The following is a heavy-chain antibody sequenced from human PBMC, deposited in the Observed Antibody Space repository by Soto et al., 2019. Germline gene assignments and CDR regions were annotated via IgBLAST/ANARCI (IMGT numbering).Heavy chain of an antibody. CDR2: ISYDGSNK. CDR1: GFTFSSYG. V-gene: IGHV3-30*18. Sequence: GGSLRLSCAASGFTFSSYGMHWVRQAPGKGLEWVAVISYDGSNKYYADSVKGRFTISRDNSKNTLYLQMNSLRAEDTAVYYCAKDEYYYGSGTFDYWGQGTLVTVSS. D-gene: IGHD3-10*01. CDR3: AKDEYYYGSGTFDY. J-gene: IGHJ4*02.